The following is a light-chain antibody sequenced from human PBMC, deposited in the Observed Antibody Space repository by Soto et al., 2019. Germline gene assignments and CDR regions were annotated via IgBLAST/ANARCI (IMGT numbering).Light chain of an antibody. J-gene: IGKJ5*01. Sequence: AIRMSQSPAALSASTGDRVTITCRASQGISSYLAWYQQKPGKAPKLLIYAASSLQSGVPSRFGGSGSGTEFTLTISRLQPEDFATYYCQQLNSYPIPFGQGTRLAIK. CDR2: AAS. CDR1: QGISSY. CDR3: QQLNSYPIP. V-gene: IGKV1-8*01.